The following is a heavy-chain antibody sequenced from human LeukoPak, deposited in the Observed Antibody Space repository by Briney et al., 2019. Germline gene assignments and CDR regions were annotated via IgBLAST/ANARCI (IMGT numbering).Heavy chain of an antibody. CDR3: ARDYYGSGSFDY. D-gene: IGHD3-10*01. CDR2: INPNSGGT. V-gene: IGHV1-2*04. J-gene: IGHJ4*02. CDR1: GYTFTVYY. Sequence: GASVKVSYKASGYTFTVYYMHWVRQAPGQGREWMGWINPNSGGTNYAQKFQGWVTMTRDTSISTAYMELSRLRSDDTAVYYCARDYYGSGSFDYWGQGTLVTVSS.